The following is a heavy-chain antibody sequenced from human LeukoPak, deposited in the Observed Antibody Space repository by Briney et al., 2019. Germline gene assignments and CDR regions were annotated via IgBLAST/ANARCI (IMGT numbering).Heavy chain of an antibody. D-gene: IGHD4-17*01. Sequence: GGSLRLSCAASRFTFSDYWMHWVRQAPGKGLVWVSRINRGGGGTTYADSVKGRFTISRDNAKNTLYLQMNSLRAEDTAVYFCARVAYGDYGVFDYWGQGTLVTVSS. CDR1: RFTFSDYW. CDR2: INRGGGGT. J-gene: IGHJ4*02. CDR3: ARVAYGDYGVFDY. V-gene: IGHV3-74*01.